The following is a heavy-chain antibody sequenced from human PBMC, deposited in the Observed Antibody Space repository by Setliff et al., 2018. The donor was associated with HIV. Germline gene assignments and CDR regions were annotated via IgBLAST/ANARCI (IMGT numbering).Heavy chain of an antibody. CDR3: TRGTAVADTNTQPFKY. D-gene: IGHD6-19*01. J-gene: IGHJ4*02. V-gene: IGHV1-2*02. Sequence: ASVKVSCKASGYMFTDYYIHWVRQAPGQGLEWMGWINPKSGDTKYGQSFQGRVTMTRDTSISTAYMNLSGLRSNDTAVYYCTRGTAVADTNTQPFKYWGQGTLVTVSS. CDR1: GYMFTDYY. CDR2: INPKSGDT.